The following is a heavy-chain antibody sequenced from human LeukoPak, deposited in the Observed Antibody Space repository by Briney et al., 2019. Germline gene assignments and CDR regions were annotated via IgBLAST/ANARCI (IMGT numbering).Heavy chain of an antibody. Sequence: ASAKVSCKASGYTFTSYGISWVRQAPGQGLEWMGWISAYNGNTNYTQKLQGRVTMTEDTSTDTAYMELSSLRSEDTAVYYCVSAPTIFGVVKVDYWGQGTLVTVSS. CDR1: GYTFTSYG. J-gene: IGHJ4*02. D-gene: IGHD3-3*01. CDR3: VSAPTIFGVVKVDY. V-gene: IGHV1-18*01. CDR2: ISAYNGNT.